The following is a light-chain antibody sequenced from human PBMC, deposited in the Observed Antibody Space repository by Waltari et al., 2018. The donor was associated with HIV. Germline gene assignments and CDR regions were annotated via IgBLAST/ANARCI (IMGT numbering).Light chain of an antibody. Sequence: DIQLTQPPSYVSASVEDTVTGTCRARQDISRSLAWHQQKPGKAPELLIFAASTLQSGVSSRFSGSGSGTSFTLTINTLRTEDFATYYCQQADSLPLTFGGGTKVEI. J-gene: IGKJ4*01. CDR3: QQADSLPLT. CDR2: AAS. CDR1: QDISRS. V-gene: IGKV1-12*01.